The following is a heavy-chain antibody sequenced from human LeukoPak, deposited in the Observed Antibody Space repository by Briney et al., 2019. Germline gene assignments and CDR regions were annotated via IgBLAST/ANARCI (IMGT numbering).Heavy chain of an antibody. CDR2: IIPIFGTA. CDR1: GGTFSSYA. D-gene: IGHD3-22*01. V-gene: IGHV1-69*13. Sequence: GASVKVSCKASGGTFSSYAISWVRQAPGQGLEWMGGIIPIFGTANYAQKFQGRVTITADESTSTAYMELSSLRSEDTAVYYCARAPYYYDSSGPYWYFDLWGRGTLVTVSS. J-gene: IGHJ2*01. CDR3: ARAPYYYDSSGPYWYFDL.